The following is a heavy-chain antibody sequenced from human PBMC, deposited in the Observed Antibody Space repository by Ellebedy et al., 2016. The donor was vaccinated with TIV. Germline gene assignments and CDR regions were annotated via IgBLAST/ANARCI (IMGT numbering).Heavy chain of an antibody. V-gene: IGHV4-59*08. Sequence: MPSETLSLTCTVSGGSISSDYWSWIRQPPGKGLEWIGYIYYSGTTKYVPALNSRVTISVDTSKTQFSLNLSSVTAADTAVYYCARLGMYTNGRYLEDYWGQGTLVTVSS. CDR2: IYYSGTT. D-gene: IGHD2-8*01. CDR1: GGSISSDY. J-gene: IGHJ4*02. CDR3: ARLGMYTNGRYLEDY.